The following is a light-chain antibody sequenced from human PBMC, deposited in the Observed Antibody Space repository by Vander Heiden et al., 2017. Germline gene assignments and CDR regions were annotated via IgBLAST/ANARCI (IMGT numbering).Light chain of an antibody. CDR3: KQYYSFPLT. J-gene: IGKJ4*01. CDR1: QDISNY. Sequence: AIWTTQSPSLLSASTGYRGTISCRVSQDISNYLARYQQKPGKAPELLIYAASTLQSGVPSRFSGSGSGTDFTLTISYLQSEDFATYYCKQYYSFPLTFGGGTKVEIK. V-gene: IGKV1D-8*02. CDR2: AAS.